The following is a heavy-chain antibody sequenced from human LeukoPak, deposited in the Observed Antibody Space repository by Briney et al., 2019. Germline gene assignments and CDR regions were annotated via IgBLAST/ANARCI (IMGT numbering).Heavy chain of an antibody. D-gene: IGHD3-10*01. CDR3: ATGGYYFPY. CDR2: IKSKSDGGTT. Sequence: PGGSLRLSFAGSGFTFSNAWMNWVRQAPGKGLEWLGRIKSKSDGGTTDYAAPVKGRFTISRDDSQNTVYLQMNSLKTEDTAMYYCATGGYYFPYWGQGTLVTVSS. CDR1: GFTFSNAW. J-gene: IGHJ4*02. V-gene: IGHV3-15*01.